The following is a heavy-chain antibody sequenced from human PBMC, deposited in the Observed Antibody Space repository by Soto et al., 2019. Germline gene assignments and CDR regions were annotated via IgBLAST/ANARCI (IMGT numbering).Heavy chain of an antibody. CDR1: GFTFSSYG. Sequence: PGGSLRLSCAASGFTFSSYGMHWVRQAPGKGLEWVAVIWYVGSNKYYADSVKGRFTISRDNSKNTLYLQMNSLRAEDTALYSCARERGDVVLWFGESGYGMDVWGQGTTVTVSS. CDR2: IWYVGSNK. CDR3: ARERGDVVLWFGESGYGMDV. V-gene: IGHV3-33*01. D-gene: IGHD3-10*01. J-gene: IGHJ6*02.